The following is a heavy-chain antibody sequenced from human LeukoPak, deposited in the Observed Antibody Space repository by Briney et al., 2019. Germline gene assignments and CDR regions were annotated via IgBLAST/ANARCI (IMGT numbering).Heavy chain of an antibody. CDR2: INPNSGGT. CDR3: ARATAREPSWFDP. V-gene: IGHV1-2*02. Sequence: ASVKVSCKASGYTFTGYYMHWVRQAPGQGLEWMGWINPNSGGTNYAQKFQGRVTMTRDTSISTAYMELSRLGSDDTAVYYCARATAREPSWFDPWGQGTLVTVSS. CDR1: GYTFTGYY. J-gene: IGHJ5*02. D-gene: IGHD1-26*01.